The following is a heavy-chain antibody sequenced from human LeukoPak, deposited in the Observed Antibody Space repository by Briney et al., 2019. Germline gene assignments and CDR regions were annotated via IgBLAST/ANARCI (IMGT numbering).Heavy chain of an antibody. V-gene: IGHV3-7*01. CDR3: ARDRGYSYEFDY. CDR1: GFTFSSYW. CDR2: IKKDGSEK. Sequence: GGSLRLSCAASGFTFSSYWMSWVRQAPGKGLEWVANIKKDGSEKYYVDSVKGRFTISRDNAKKSLYLQMNSLRAEDTAVYYCARDRGYSYEFDYWGQGTLVTVSS. J-gene: IGHJ4*02. D-gene: IGHD5-18*01.